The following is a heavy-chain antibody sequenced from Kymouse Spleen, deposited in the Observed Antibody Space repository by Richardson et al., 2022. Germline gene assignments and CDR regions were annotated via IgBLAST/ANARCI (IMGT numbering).Heavy chain of an antibody. CDR3: ARDRDYGSGSYYLYYYYYGMDV. Sequence: QVQLQESGPGLVKPSETLSLTCTVSGGSVSSGSYYWSWIRQPPGKGLEWIGYIYYSGSTNYNPSLKSRVTISVDTSKNQFSLKLSSVTAADTAVYYCARDRDYGSGSYYLYYYYYGMDVWGQGTTVTVSS. D-gene: IGHD3-10*01. V-gene: IGHV4-61*01. J-gene: IGHJ6*02. CDR2: IYYSGST. CDR1: GGSVSSGSYY.